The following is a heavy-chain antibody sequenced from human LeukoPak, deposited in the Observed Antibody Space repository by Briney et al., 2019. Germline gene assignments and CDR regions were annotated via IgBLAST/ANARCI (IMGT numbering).Heavy chain of an antibody. CDR3: ARIRDGYNDAYDI. D-gene: IGHD5-24*01. CDR1: GYTFTGYY. CDR2: INPNSGGT. Sequence: ASVKVSSKASGYTFTGYYMHLVRQAPGQGLEWMGWINPNSGGTNYAQKFQGRVTMTRDTSASTVYMELSSLRSEDTAIYYCARIRDGYNDAYDIWGQGTVVTVPS. V-gene: IGHV1-2*02. J-gene: IGHJ3*02.